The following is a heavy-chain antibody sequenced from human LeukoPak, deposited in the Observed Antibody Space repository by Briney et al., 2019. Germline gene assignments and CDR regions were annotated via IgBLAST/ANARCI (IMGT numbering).Heavy chain of an antibody. D-gene: IGHD3-22*01. CDR3: ARVKHYYDSSGYYYANFVHDAFDI. Sequence: PGGSLRLSCAASGFTFDDYGMSWVRQAPGKGLEWVSGINWNGGSTGYADSVKGRFTISRDNAKNSLYLQMYSLRAEDTALYYCARVKHYYDSSGYYYANFVHDAFDIWGQGTMVTVSS. CDR2: INWNGGST. CDR1: GFTFDDYG. V-gene: IGHV3-20*04. J-gene: IGHJ3*02.